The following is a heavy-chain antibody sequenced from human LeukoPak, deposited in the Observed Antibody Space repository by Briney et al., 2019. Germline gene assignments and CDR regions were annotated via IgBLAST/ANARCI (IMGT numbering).Heavy chain of an antibody. J-gene: IGHJ4*02. CDR1: GFTFSNYA. V-gene: IGHV3-23*01. CDR3: AKGSKSGPANFDY. Sequence: GGSLRLSCAASGFTFSNYAMSWVRRAPAKGLEWVSAISGSGGTTYYADSVKGRFTISRDNSKNTLYLQMNSLRAEDTAVYYCAKGSKSGPANFDYWGQGTLVTVSS. D-gene: IGHD3-3*01. CDR2: ISGSGGTT.